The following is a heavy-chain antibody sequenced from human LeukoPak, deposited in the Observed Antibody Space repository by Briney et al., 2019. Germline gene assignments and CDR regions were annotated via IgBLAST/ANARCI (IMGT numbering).Heavy chain of an antibody. J-gene: IGHJ4*02. V-gene: IGHV3-30*02. CDR2: IRYDGSNK. D-gene: IGHD3-10*01. CDR1: GFTFSDYG. Sequence: GGSLRLSCAASGFTFSDYGMHWVRQAPGKGLEWVAFIRYDGSNKYYADSVKGRFTISRDNSKNTLFLQMNSLRAEDTAVYYCARDMVAITMVRGVSRGIDYWGQGTLVTVSS. CDR3: ARDMVAITMVRGVSRGIDY.